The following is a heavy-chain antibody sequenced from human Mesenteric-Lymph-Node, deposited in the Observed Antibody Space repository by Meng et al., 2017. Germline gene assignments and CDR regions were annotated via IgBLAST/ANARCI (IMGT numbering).Heavy chain of an antibody. CDR1: GCSISSSSYY. D-gene: IGHD3-10*01. Sequence: GSLRLSCTVSGCSISSSSYYWGWIRQPPGKGLEWIGSIYYSGSTYYNPSLKSRVTISVDTSKNQFSLKLSSVTAADTAAYYCARAGVYYYCSGSYTYYFDYWGQGTLVTVSS. J-gene: IGHJ4*02. CDR2: IYYSGST. V-gene: IGHV4-39*07. CDR3: ARAGVYYYCSGSYTYYFDY.